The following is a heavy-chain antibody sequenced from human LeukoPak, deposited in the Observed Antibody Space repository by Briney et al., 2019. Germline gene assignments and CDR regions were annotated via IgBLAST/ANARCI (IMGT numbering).Heavy chain of an antibody. CDR1: GFTFSSYA. Sequence: PGGSLRLSCAASGFTFSSYAMSWVRQAPGKGLEWVSLISGDGGSTYYADSVKGRFTISRDNSKNSLYLQMNSLRTEDTALYYCAKDLVAAIPAPPTWFDPWGQGTLVTVSS. CDR3: AKDLVAAIPAPPTWFDP. J-gene: IGHJ5*02. D-gene: IGHD2-15*01. V-gene: IGHV3-43*02. CDR2: ISGDGGST.